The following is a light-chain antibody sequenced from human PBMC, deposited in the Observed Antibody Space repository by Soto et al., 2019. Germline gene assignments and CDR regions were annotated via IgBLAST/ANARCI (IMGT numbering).Light chain of an antibody. CDR3: KSYAGSNTYV. V-gene: IGLV2-14*01. CDR2: EVS. J-gene: IGLJ1*01. Sequence: QSALTQPASVSGSPGQSITISCTGTGSDVGDYKYVSWYQQHPGKAPKLVISEVSNRPSGISNRFSGSKSGNTASLTISGLQAADEADYFCKSYAGSNTYVFGSGTKVTVL. CDR1: GSDVGDYKY.